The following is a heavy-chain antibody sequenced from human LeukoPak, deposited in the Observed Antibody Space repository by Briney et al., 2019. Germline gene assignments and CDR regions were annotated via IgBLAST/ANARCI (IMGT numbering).Heavy chain of an antibody. CDR3: AKDRTSGYGGFDY. CDR2: ISSSSSTI. CDR1: GFTFSSYS. J-gene: IGHJ4*02. Sequence: PGGSLRLSCAASGFTFSSYSMDWVRQAPGKGLEWVSYISSSSSTIYYADSVKGRFTISRDNAKNSLYLQMNSLRAEDTAVYYCAKDRTSGYGGFDYWGQGALVTVSS. D-gene: IGHD3-22*01. V-gene: IGHV3-48*01.